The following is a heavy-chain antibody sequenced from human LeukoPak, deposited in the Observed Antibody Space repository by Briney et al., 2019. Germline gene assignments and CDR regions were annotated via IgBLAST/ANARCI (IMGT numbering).Heavy chain of an antibody. V-gene: IGHV3-23*01. D-gene: IGHD6-13*01. CDR1: GFTLSSYA. J-gene: IGHJ4*02. CDR2: ISGSGDST. Sequence: PGGSLRLSCAASGFTLSSYAMSWVRQAPGKGLEWVSVISGSGDSTYYADSVKGRFTISRDNSKNTLYLQMNSLRAEDTAVYYCAKGRSVYSSSWPDYWGQGTLVTVSS. CDR3: AKGRSVYSSSWPDY.